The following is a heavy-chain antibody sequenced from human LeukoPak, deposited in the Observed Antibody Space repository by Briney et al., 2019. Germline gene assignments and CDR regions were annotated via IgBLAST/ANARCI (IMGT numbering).Heavy chain of an antibody. CDR3: AKPYYDFWSGYYRSFDY. CDR1: GCTFSSYA. Sequence: GGSLRLSCAASGCTFSSYAMSWVRQAPGKGLEWVSAISGSGGSTYYADSVKGRFTISRDNSKNTLYLQMNSLRAEDTAVYYCAKPYYDFWSGYYRSFDYWGQGTLVTVSS. D-gene: IGHD3-3*01. V-gene: IGHV3-23*01. CDR2: ISGSGGST. J-gene: IGHJ4*02.